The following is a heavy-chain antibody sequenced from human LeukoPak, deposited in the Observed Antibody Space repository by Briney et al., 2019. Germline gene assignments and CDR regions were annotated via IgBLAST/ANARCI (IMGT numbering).Heavy chain of an antibody. D-gene: IGHD3-3*01. Sequence: PGGSLRLSCAASGFTFSSYSMNWVRQAPGKGLEWVSSISSSRSYKYYADSVKGRFTISRDSAKNSLYLQMNSLRAEDTAVYYCARDFDFWSEPRYYFDYWGQGTLVTVSS. J-gene: IGHJ4*02. CDR1: GFTFSSYS. CDR2: ISSSRSYK. CDR3: ARDFDFWSEPRYYFDY. V-gene: IGHV3-21*01.